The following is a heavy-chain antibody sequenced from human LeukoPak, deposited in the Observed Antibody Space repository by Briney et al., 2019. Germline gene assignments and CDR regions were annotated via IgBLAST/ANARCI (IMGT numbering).Heavy chain of an antibody. CDR3: ARDHAINGGNSGLLY. V-gene: IGHV3-30*03. D-gene: IGHD4-23*01. CDR1: GFTFSSYG. J-gene: IGHJ4*02. CDR2: ISYDGSNK. Sequence: GGSLRLSCAASGFTFSSYGMHWVRQAPGKGLEWVAVISYDGSNKYYADSVKGRFTISRDNSKNTLYLQINSLRPEDTAVYYCARDHAINGGNSGLLYWGQGTLVTVSS.